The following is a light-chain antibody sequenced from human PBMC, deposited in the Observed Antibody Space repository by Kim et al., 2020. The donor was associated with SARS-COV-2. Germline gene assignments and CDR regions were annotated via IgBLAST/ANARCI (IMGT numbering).Light chain of an antibody. V-gene: IGKV3-20*01. CDR3: QQYRSLPLT. CDR2: GAS. Sequence: EIVLTQSPGTLSLSPGERATLSCRASQSVSSNSLAWYQQKPGQAPRLLIYGASSRATGIPDRFSGSGSGTDFTLTISRLEPEDFAVYYCQQYRSLPLTFGGGTKVDIK. J-gene: IGKJ4*01. CDR1: QSVSSNS.